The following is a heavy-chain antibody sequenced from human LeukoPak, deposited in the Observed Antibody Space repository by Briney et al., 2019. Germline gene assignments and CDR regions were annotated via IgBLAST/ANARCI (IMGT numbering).Heavy chain of an antibody. CDR3: ARRDEGAPGRESDY. CDR2: MNQDGSEK. V-gene: IGHV3-7*01. J-gene: IGHJ4*02. Sequence: GGSLRLSCAASGFSFSRYWMRWVRQAPGKGLEWVANMNQDGSEKFYLDSVKGRFTIPRDNAKNSLYLQMNSLRPEDTAVYYCARRDEGAPGRESDYWGQGTLVTVSS. CDR1: GFSFSRYW. D-gene: IGHD6-13*01.